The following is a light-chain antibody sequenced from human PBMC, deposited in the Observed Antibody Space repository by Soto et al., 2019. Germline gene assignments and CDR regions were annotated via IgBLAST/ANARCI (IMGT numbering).Light chain of an antibody. J-gene: IGKJ1*01. CDR1: QSISTY. Sequence: DIQMTQSPSSLSASVGDRVTITCRASQSISTYLNWYQQKPGKAPKLLIYAASSLQSGVPSRFSGSGSGTDFTLTISSLQPEDFATYYCHQSYNTPWTFGQGTKVDSK. CDR2: AAS. CDR3: HQSYNTPWT. V-gene: IGKV1-39*01.